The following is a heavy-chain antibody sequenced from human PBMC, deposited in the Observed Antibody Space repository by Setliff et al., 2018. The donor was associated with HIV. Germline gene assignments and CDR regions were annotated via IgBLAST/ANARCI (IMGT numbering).Heavy chain of an antibody. J-gene: IGHJ4*02. CDR3: ARRSGWSLDY. CDR2: IIHSGST. V-gene: IGHV4-34*12. CDR1: GGSFSGYY. D-gene: IGHD6-19*01. Sequence: SETLSLTCAVYGGSFSGYYWSWIRQPPGKGLEWIGEIIHSGSTNYNPSLKSRVTISVDTSKNQFSLKLSSVTAADTAVNYCARRSGWSLDYWGQGTLVTVSS.